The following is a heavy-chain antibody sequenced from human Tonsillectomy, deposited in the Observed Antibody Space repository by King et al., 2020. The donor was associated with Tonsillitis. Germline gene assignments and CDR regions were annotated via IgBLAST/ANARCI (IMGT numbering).Heavy chain of an antibody. CDR1: GGSFSGYY. D-gene: IGHD3-10*01. CDR2: INHIGST. Sequence: VQLQQWGAGLLKPSETLSLTCAVYGGSFSGYYWSWIRQPPGKGLEWIGEINHIGSTNYNPSLKSRVTISVDTSKTQFSLKLSSVTAAETAVYYCARGDGFGAFVNNWFDPWGQGTLVTVSS. J-gene: IGHJ5*02. V-gene: IGHV4-34*01. CDR3: ARGDGFGAFVNNWFDP.